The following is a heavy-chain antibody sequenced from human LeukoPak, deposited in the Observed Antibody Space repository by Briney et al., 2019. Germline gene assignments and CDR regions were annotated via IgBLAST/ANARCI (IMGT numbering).Heavy chain of an antibody. D-gene: IGHD2-21*02. CDR1: GGTFSSYT. Sequence: SVKVSCKASGGTFSSYTISCVRQAPGQGLEWMGRIIPILGIANYAQKFQGRVAITADKSTSTAYMELSSLRSEDTAVYYCATLPSSYCGGDCYPRVWGQGTLVTVSS. CDR3: ATLPSSYCGGDCYPRV. V-gene: IGHV1-69*02. CDR2: IIPILGIA. J-gene: IGHJ4*02.